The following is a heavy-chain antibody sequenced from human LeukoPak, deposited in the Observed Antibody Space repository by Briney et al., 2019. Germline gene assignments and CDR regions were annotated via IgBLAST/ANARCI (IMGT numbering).Heavy chain of an antibody. CDR1: GGSFRAYY. V-gene: IGHV4-34*01. CDR3: ARYCSGGSCYPNYYYYGMDV. CDR2: INHSGST. Sequence: SETLSLTCAVYGGSFRAYYWSWIRQPPGKGLEWIGEINHSGSTNYNPSLKSRVTISVDTSKNQFSLKLSSVTAADTTVYYCARYCSGGSCYPNYYYYGMDVWGQGTTVTVSS. J-gene: IGHJ6*02. D-gene: IGHD2-15*01.